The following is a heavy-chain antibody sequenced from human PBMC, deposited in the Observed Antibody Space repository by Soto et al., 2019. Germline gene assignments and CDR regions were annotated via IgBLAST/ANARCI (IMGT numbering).Heavy chain of an antibody. CDR3: ARQPPGGYDFWSGYHYGMDV. CDR2: INHSGST. D-gene: IGHD3-3*01. J-gene: IGHJ6*02. V-gene: IGHV4-34*01. Sequence: SETLSLTCAVYGGSSSGYYWSWIRQPPGKGLEWIGEINHSGSTNYNPSLKSRVTISVDTSKNQFPLKLSSVTAADTAVYYCARQPPGGYDFWSGYHYGMDVWGQGTTVTVSS. CDR1: GGSSSGYY.